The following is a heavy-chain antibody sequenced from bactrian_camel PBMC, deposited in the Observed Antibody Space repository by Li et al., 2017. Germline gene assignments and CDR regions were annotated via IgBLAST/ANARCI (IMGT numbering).Heavy chain of an antibody. J-gene: IGHJ6*01. Sequence: VQLVESGGGSVQAGGSLTLSCAASGSTGNMYCMGWFRQAPGKEREGVAAIVGTDITRYADSVKGRFSISKDGAKNTLFLEMNNLKPDDTGVYYCAARHSPLASLCYAGGDFGYWGQGTQVTVS. V-gene: IGHV3S53*01. D-gene: IGHD3*01. CDR3: AARHSPLASLCYAGGDFGY. CDR1: GSTGNMYC. CDR2: IVGTDIT.